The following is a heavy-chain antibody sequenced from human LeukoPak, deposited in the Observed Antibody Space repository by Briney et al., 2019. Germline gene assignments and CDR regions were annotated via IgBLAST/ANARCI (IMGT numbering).Heavy chain of an antibody. J-gene: IGHJ4*02. Sequence: GGSLRLSCAASGFTFSSYGMHWVRQAPGKGLEWVAVISYDGSNKYYADSVKGRFTISRDNSKNTLSLQMNSLRAEDTAVYYCAKDGSYYDFDYWGQGILVTVSS. CDR1: GFTFSSYG. CDR3: AKDGSYYDFDY. V-gene: IGHV3-30*18. D-gene: IGHD1-26*01. CDR2: ISYDGSNK.